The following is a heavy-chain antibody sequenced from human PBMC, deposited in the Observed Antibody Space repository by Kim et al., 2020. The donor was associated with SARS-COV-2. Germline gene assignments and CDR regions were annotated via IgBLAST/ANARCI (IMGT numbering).Heavy chain of an antibody. V-gene: IGHV4-61*02. CDR2: IYTSGST. CDR3: ARGSRYSSGWYDWYFDL. CDR1: GGSISSGSYY. Sequence: SETLSLTCTVSGGSISSGSYYWSWIRQPAGKGLKWIGRIYTSGSTNYNPSLKSRVTISVDTSKNQFSLKLSSVTAADTAVYYCARGSRYSSGWYDWYFDLWGRGTLVTVSS. J-gene: IGHJ2*01. D-gene: IGHD6-19*01.